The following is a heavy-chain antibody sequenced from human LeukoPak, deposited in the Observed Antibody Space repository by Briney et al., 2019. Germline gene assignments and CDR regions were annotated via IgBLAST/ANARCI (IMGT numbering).Heavy chain of an antibody. D-gene: IGHD1-7*01. CDR1: GFTFSSYS. J-gene: IGHJ4*02. Sequence: GGSLRLSCAASGFTFSSYSMNWVRQAPGKGLEWVSSISSSSSYIYYADSVKGRFTISRDNAKNSLYLQMNSLRAEDTAVYYCARVSFNITGTYFDYWGQGTLVTVSS. V-gene: IGHV3-21*01. CDR3: ARVSFNITGTYFDY. CDR2: ISSSSSYI.